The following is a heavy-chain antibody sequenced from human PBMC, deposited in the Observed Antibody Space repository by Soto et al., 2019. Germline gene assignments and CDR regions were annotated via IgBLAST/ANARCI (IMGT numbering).Heavy chain of an antibody. V-gene: IGHV4-59*01. CDR2: FYHSDNS. J-gene: IGHJ6*02. CDR1: SGSIRSYY. D-gene: IGHD5-18*01. CDR3: ARISSVDPYGYVNGGLDV. Sequence: SETLSLTSSVSSGSIRSYYWGWIRQSPKKGLEWIGYFYHSDNSNYNPSLKSRVTISVDTSKNQLSLSLRSVTAADTAVYFCARISSVDPYGYVNGGLDVWGQGTTVTVSS.